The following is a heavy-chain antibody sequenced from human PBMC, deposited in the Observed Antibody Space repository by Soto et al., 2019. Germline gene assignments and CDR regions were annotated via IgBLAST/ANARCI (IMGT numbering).Heavy chain of an antibody. CDR1: GFTFSSYS. D-gene: IGHD6-19*01. V-gene: IGHV3-21*01. CDR3: ARGSGGWEWLGEKDDAFDI. J-gene: IGHJ3*02. Sequence: EVQLVESGGGLVKPGGSLRLSCAASGFTFSSYSMNWVRQAPGKGLEWVSSISSSSSYIYYADSVKGRFTISRDNAKNSLYLQMNSLRAEDTAVYYCARGSGGWEWLGEKDDAFDIWGQGTMVTVSS. CDR2: ISSSSSYI.